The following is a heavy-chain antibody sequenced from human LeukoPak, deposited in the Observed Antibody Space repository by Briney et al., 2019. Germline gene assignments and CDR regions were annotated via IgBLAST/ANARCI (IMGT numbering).Heavy chain of an antibody. Sequence: PGGSLRLSCAASGFAFDDYAMHWVRQAPGKGLEWVSGISWNSGSIGYADSVKGRFTISRDNAKNSLYLQMNSLRAEDMALYYCAKDGYGSGSYYTLGKHYFDYWGQGTLVTVSS. J-gene: IGHJ4*02. V-gene: IGHV3-9*03. D-gene: IGHD3-10*01. CDR1: GFAFDDYA. CDR2: ISWNSGSI. CDR3: AKDGYGSGSYYTLGKHYFDY.